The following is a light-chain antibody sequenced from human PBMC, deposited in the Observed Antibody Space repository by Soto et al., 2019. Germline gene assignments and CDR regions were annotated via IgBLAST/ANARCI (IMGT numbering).Light chain of an antibody. CDR1: QGISSY. CDR2: AAS. Sequence: IQLTQSPYTLSASTGDSVTLTCRASQGISSYLAWYQQKPGKAPKLLIYAASTLQSGVPSRFSGSGSGTDFTLTISCLQSEDFATYYCQQYYSYPAITFGQGTRLEIK. CDR3: QQYYSYPAIT. V-gene: IGKV1-8*01. J-gene: IGKJ5*01.